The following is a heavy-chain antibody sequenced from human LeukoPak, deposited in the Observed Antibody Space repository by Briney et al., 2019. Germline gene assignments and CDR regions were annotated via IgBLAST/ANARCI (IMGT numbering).Heavy chain of an antibody. Sequence: GGSLRLSCAASGFTFSSYWMHWVRQAPGKGLVWVSRINSDGSSTSYADSVKGRFTISRDNAKNTLYLQMNGLRAEDTAVYYCARESPKMATYYYWGQGTLVTVSS. CDR2: INSDGSST. CDR1: GFTFSSYW. CDR3: ARESPKMATYYY. D-gene: IGHD5-24*01. J-gene: IGHJ4*02. V-gene: IGHV3-74*01.